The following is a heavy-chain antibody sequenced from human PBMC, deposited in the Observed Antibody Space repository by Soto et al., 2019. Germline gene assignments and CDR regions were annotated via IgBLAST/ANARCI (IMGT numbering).Heavy chain of an antibody. J-gene: IGHJ4*02. V-gene: IGHV4-59*12. D-gene: IGHD3-10*01. Sequence: SETLSLTCTVSGGSISSYYWSWIRQPPGKGLEWIGYIYYSGSTNYNPSLKSRVTISVDTSKNQFSLKLSSVTAADTAVYYCARAHYYGSGSYYRLDYWGQGTLVTVSS. CDR3: ARAHYYGSGSYYRLDY. CDR2: IYYSGST. CDR1: GGSISSYY.